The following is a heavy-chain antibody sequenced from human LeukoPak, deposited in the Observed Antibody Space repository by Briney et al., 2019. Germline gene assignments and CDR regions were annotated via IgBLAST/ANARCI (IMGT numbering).Heavy chain of an antibody. D-gene: IGHD3/OR15-3a*01. CDR2: ISGSGGST. J-gene: IGHJ4*02. CDR3: AKVWTGYYFDY. CDR1: GFTFSSYG. Sequence: GGSLRLSCAASGFTFSSYGMSWVRQAPGKGLEWVSAISGSGGSTYYVDSVKGRFTISRDNSKNTLFLQMNSLRDEDTAVYYCAKVWTGYYFDYWGQGTLVTVSS. V-gene: IGHV3-23*01.